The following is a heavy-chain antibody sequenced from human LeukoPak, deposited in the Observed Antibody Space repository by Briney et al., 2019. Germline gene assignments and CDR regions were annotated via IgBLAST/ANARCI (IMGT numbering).Heavy chain of an antibody. CDR2: ISGSAGKI. CDR1: GFTFSNYA. CDR3: AGRVTGYSSGYVY. V-gene: IGHV3-23*01. Sequence: GGSLRLSCAASGFTFSNYAMSWVRQAPGKGLDWVSVISGSAGKIRYAGSVKGRFTISRDNSENTVYLQMNNLRAEDTAVYYCAGRVTGYSSGYVYWGQGTLVTVSS. J-gene: IGHJ4*02. D-gene: IGHD5-18*01.